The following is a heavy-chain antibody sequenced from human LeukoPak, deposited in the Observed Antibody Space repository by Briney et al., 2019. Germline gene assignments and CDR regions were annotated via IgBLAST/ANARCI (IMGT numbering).Heavy chain of an antibody. D-gene: IGHD3-22*01. V-gene: IGHV3-23*01. CDR1: GFTFSSYD. CDR3: AKPPMIFYYYYGMDV. CDR2: ISGSGGST. J-gene: IGHJ6*02. Sequence: GSLRLSCAASGFTFSSYDMSWVRQAPGKGLEWVSSISGSGGSTYYADSVKGRFTISRDNSKNTLYLQMNSLRAEDTAVYYCAKPPMIFYYYYGMDVWGQGTTVTVSS.